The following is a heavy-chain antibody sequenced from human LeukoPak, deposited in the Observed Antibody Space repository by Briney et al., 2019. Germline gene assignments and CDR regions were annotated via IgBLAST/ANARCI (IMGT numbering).Heavy chain of an antibody. CDR1: GFTFSNYG. D-gene: IGHD3-3*01. Sequence: GGSLRLSCSASGFTFSNYGMSWVRQAPGKGLEWVSGIHGSSGSTHYADSVKGRSTISRDNSENTLYLQMNSLRAEDTAVYYCARGYDFWSGYSFDYWGQGTLVTVSS. CDR2: IHGSSGST. J-gene: IGHJ4*02. CDR3: ARGYDFWSGYSFDY. V-gene: IGHV3-23*01.